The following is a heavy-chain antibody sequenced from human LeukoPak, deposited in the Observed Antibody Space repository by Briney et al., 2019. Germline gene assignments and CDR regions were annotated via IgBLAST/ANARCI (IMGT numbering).Heavy chain of an antibody. J-gene: IGHJ3*02. D-gene: IGHD2-15*01. CDR3: ARPKKHSGGRSGAFDI. CDR1: GYSFTSYW. Sequence: GESLKISCKGSGYSFTSYWIGWVRQMPGKGLEWMGIIYPGDSDTRYSPSFQGQVTISADKSISTAYLQWSSLKASDTAMYYCARPKKHSGGRSGAFDIWGQGTMVTVSS. V-gene: IGHV5-51*01. CDR2: IYPGDSDT.